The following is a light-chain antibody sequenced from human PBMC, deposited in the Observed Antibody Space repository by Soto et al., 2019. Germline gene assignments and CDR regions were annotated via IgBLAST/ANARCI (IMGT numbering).Light chain of an antibody. CDR3: QHSGNSHGT. CDR1: QTISSRY. CDR2: GAS. Sequence: VVLTQFPGTLSLSPGERATLSCRASQTISSRYLTWYQQKPGQVPRLLIYGASSRATGIPDRFSGSGSGTDFTLTISRLEPEDVAVYYCQHSGNSHGTFGQGTKVDIK. V-gene: IGKV3-20*01. J-gene: IGKJ1*01.